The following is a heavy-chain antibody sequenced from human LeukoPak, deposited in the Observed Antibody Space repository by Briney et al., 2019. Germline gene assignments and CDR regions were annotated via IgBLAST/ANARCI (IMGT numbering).Heavy chain of an antibody. J-gene: IGHJ4*02. D-gene: IGHD3-22*01. CDR3: ATGGGYYYSH. CDR1: GFPFSTYG. CDR2: AYGDGSQQ. Sequence: GGSLRLSCAASGFPFSTYGFHWVRQAPGKGLEWVAVAYGDGSQQYHAESVKGRFTISKVTSKNILYVEMNSLRVEDTAVYFCATGGGYYYSHWGQGTLVTVSS. V-gene: IGHV3-33*01.